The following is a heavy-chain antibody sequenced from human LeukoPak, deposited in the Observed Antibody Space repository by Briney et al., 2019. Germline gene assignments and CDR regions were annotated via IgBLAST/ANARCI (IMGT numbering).Heavy chain of an antibody. CDR3: TRRRLGLRGDDAFDI. CDR2: IRSKANSYAT. V-gene: IGHV3-73*01. D-gene: IGHD3-16*01. Sequence: GSLRLSCAASGFTFSGSAMHWVRQASGKGLEWVGRIRSKANSYATAYAASVKGRFTISRDDSKNTAYLQMNSLKTEDTAVYYCTRRRLGLRGDDAFDIWGQGTMVTVSS. J-gene: IGHJ3*02. CDR1: GFTFSGSA.